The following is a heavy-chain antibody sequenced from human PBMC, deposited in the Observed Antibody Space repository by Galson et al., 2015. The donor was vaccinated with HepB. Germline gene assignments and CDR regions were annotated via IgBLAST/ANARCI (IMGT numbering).Heavy chain of an antibody. CDR2: IIGGDSST. Sequence: SLRLSCAASGFTFSTYAMSWVRQAPGKGLGLVSAIIGGDSSTRYADSVKGRFTISRDNSKNTLYLQMNSLRAEDTAVYYCAKDRYSNFVGVFDYWGQGPLVTVSS. V-gene: IGHV3-23*01. CDR3: AKDRYSNFVGVFDY. D-gene: IGHD4-11*01. J-gene: IGHJ4*02. CDR1: GFTFSTYA.